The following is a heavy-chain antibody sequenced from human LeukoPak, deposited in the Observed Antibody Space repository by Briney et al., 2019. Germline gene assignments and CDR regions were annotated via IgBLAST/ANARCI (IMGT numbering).Heavy chain of an antibody. CDR2: TYYWYTWYN. Sequence: SQTLSLTCAISGGSVSSNSAAWIWNMQSPSRGLEWLGRTYYWYTWYNDYAVSVRGRITGNPDTSKNQCSLRLNSVVPEDTAVYYCARRLTQYDCFDPWGQGILVTVS. J-gene: IGHJ5*02. CDR3: ARRLTQYDCFDP. V-gene: IGHV6-1*01. D-gene: IGHD2-2*01. CDR1: GGSVSSNSAA.